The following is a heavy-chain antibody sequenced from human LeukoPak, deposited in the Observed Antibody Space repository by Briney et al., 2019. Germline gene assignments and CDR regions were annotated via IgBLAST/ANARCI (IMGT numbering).Heavy chain of an antibody. J-gene: IGHJ4*02. D-gene: IGHD2-15*01. V-gene: IGHV1-69*06. CDR2: IIPIFGTA. Sequence: SVKVSCKASGGTFSSYAISWVRQAPGQGLEWMGGIIPIFGTANYAQKFQGRVTMTEDTSTDTAYMELSSLRSEDTAVYYCATSDGSLYCSGGSCRGLIDYWGQGTLVTVSS. CDR1: GGTFSSYA. CDR3: ATSDGSLYCSGGSCRGLIDY.